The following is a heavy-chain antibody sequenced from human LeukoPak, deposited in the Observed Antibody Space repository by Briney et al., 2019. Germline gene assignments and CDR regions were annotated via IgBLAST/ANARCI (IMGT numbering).Heavy chain of an antibody. V-gene: IGHV3-30*03. J-gene: IGHJ4*02. CDR3: ARGPVVPAGWYLDY. CDR1: GFTFNTYG. D-gene: IGHD2-2*01. CDR2: MSYDGSDK. Sequence: GGSLRLSCAASGFTFNTYGMHWVRQAPGKGLEWVAVMSYDGSDKVYAGSVKGRFTISRDNSKNTLYLQMNSLRAEDTAVYYCARGPVVPAGWYLDYWGQGTLVTVSS.